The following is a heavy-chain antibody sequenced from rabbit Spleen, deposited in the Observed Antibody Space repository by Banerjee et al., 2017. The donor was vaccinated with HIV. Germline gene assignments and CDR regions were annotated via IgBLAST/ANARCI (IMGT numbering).Heavy chain of an antibody. CDR2: IYTGSGKT. CDR1: GFSFSSNYY. D-gene: IGHD1-1*01. Sequence: QSLEESGGGLVQPEGSLTLTCTASGFSFSSNYYMCWVRQAPGKGLEWIGCIYTGSGKTYYASWAKGRFTISKTSSTTVTLQLTSLTAADTATYFCAREIVSNGRISNSLWGPGTLVTVS. V-gene: IGHV1S40*01. CDR3: AREIVSNGRISNSL. J-gene: IGHJ4*01.